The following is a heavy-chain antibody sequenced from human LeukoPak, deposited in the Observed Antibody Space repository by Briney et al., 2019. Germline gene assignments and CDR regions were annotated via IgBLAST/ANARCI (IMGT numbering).Heavy chain of an antibody. V-gene: IGHV1-18*01. CDR2: ISAYNGNT. D-gene: IGHD6-13*01. Sequence: GASVKVSCKASGYTFTSYGISWVRQAPGQGLEWMGWISAYNGNTNYAQKLQGRVTMTTDTSTSTAYMELRSLRSDDTAVYYCASIIAAAGTGYNAFDIGAKGTMVTVSS. J-gene: IGHJ3*02. CDR3: ASIIAAAGTGYNAFDI. CDR1: GYTFTSYG.